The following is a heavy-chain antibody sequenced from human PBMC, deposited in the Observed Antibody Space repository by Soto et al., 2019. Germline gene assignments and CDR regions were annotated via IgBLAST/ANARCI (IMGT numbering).Heavy chain of an antibody. CDR2: INSDGSDT. CDR3: RGHYGSGSLPRGDAFDI. CDR1: GFSFSSYF. J-gene: IGHJ3*02. Sequence: GGSLRLSCAASGFSFSSYFMHWVRQPPGKGLVWVSQINSDGSDTSYADSVKGRFTISRDNAKNTLYLQMNSLRAEDTAVYYCRGHYGSGSLPRGDAFDIWGQGTMVTVSS. D-gene: IGHD3-10*01. V-gene: IGHV3-74*01.